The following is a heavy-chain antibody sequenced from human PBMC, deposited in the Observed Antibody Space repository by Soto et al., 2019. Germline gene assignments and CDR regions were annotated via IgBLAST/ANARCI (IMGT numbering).Heavy chain of an antibody. CDR1: GFTFSSYA. CDR3: AKGHLYYDILTDPDAFDI. J-gene: IGHJ3*02. D-gene: IGHD3-9*01. Sequence: GGSLRLSCAASGFTFSSYALSWVRQAPGKGLEWVSAISGSGGSTYYADSVKGRFTISRGNSKNTLYLQMNSLRADDTAVYYYAKGHLYYDILTDPDAFDIWGQGTMVTVSS. CDR2: ISGSGGST. V-gene: IGHV3-23*01.